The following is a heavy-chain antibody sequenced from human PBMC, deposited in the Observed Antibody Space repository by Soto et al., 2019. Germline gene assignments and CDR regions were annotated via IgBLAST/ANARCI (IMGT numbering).Heavy chain of an antibody. CDR2: ISYDGSNK. CDR1: GFTFSSYA. CDR3: ASLTTVTPDYFDY. V-gene: IGHV3-30-3*01. J-gene: IGHJ4*02. Sequence: QVQLVESGGGVVQPGRSLRLSCAASGFTFSSYAMHWVRQAPGKGLEWVAVISYDGSNKYYADSVKGRFTISRDNSKNTLYLQMNSLTAEDTAVYYCASLTTVTPDYFDYWCQRTLVTVSS. D-gene: IGHD4-17*01.